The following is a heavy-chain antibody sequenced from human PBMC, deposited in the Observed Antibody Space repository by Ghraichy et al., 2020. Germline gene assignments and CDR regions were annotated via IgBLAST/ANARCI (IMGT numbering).Heavy chain of an antibody. D-gene: IGHD6-19*01. V-gene: IGHV3-33*01. CDR2: IWNDGFNK. CDR3: AREIAVGGPGCFRH. CDR1: GLTFTTYA. Sequence: GESLNISCEASGLTFTTYAMHWVRQAPGKGLEWVAVIWNDGFNKYYADSVKGRFTISRDNSQNTLFLQMNSLRVDDTAVYYCAREIAVGGPGCFRHWGQGTLVTVSS. J-gene: IGHJ1*01.